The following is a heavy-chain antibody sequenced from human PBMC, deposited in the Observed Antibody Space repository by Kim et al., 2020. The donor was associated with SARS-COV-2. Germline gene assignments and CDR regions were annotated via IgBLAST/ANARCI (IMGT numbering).Heavy chain of an antibody. J-gene: IGHJ4*02. CDR2: GGT. V-gene: IGHV1-2*02. Sequence: GGTTYAQTFQGGVTITRDTSISTVYLELTSLRSDDTAVYYCARSSLLDFDYWGQGTLVTVSS. CDR3: ARSSLLDFDY. D-gene: IGHD3-16*02.